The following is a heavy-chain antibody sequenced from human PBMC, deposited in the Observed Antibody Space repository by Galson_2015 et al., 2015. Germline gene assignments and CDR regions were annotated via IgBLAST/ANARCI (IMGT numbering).Heavy chain of an antibody. V-gene: IGHV3-7*01. J-gene: IGHJ4*02. CDR1: GFTFSSYW. CDR2: IKQAGSEK. Sequence: SLRLSCAASGFTFSSYWMSWVRQAPGKGLEWVANIKQAGSEKYYVDSVKGRFTISRDNAKNSLHLQMNSLRAEDTAVYYCARVGDIVATIGFDYWGQGTLVTVSS. D-gene: IGHD5-12*01. CDR3: ARVGDIVATIGFDY.